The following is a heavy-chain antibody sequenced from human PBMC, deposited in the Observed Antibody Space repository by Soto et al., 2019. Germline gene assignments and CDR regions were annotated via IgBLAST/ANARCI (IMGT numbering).Heavy chain of an antibody. CDR1: GGTFSSYT. Sequence: QVQLVQSGAEVKKPGSSVKVSCKVSGGTFSSYTISWVRQAPGQGLEWMGRIIPMLRLVNYAQKFQGRVTIPADKSTSTAYMELSSLKSDDTDVYYCEREGVVTAAVGAFDIWGQGTMVNVSS. V-gene: IGHV1-69*08. CDR3: EREGVVTAAVGAFDI. D-gene: IGHD2-2*01. CDR2: IIPMLRLV. J-gene: IGHJ3*02.